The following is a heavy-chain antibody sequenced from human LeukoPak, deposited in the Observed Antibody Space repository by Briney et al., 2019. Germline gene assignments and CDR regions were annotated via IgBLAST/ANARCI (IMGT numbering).Heavy chain of an antibody. CDR1: GGSISSSSYY. D-gene: IGHD2-2*01. V-gene: IGHV4-39*01. CDR3: ARRYCSSTSCHQYYYYMDV. Sequence: SETLSLTCTVSGGSISSSSYYWGRIRQPPGKGLEWIGSIYYSGSTYYNPSLKSRVTISVDTSKNQFSLKLSSVTAADTAVYYCARRYCSSTSCHQYYYYMDVWGKGTTVTVSS. J-gene: IGHJ6*03. CDR2: IYYSGST.